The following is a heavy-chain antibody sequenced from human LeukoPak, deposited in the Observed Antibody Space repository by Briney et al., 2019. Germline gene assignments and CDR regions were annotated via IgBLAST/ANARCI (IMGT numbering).Heavy chain of an antibody. Sequence: SETLSLTCTVSGGSISSSSYYWGWTRQPPGKGLEWIGSIYYSGSTYYNPSLKSRVTISVDTSKNQFSLKLSSVTAADTAVYYCAREGHSSSWTIYYYYMDVWGKGTTVTISS. J-gene: IGHJ6*03. CDR1: GGSISSSSYY. D-gene: IGHD6-13*01. CDR3: AREGHSSSWTIYYYYMDV. V-gene: IGHV4-39*02. CDR2: IYYSGST.